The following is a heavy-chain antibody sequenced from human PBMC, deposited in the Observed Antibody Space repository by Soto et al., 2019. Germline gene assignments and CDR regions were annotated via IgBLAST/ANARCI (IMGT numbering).Heavy chain of an antibody. D-gene: IGHD6-13*01. CDR1: GYTFTSYG. J-gene: IGHJ4*02. CDR2: ISDYNGNT. CDR3: ASVMTAAGVDY. V-gene: IGHV1-18*01. Sequence: QVQLVQSGAEVKKPGASVKVSCKASGYTFTSYGISWVRQAPGQGLEWMGWISDYNGNTNYAQKLQGRVTMTTDTATSTAYMELRSLRFNDTAVYYCASVMTAAGVDYWGQGTLVTVSS.